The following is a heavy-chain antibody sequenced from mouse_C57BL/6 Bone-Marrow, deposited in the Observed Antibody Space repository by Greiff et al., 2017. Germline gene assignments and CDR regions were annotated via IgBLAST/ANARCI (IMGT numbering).Heavy chain of an antibody. CDR3: ARWGPIYYGYAYYFDY. Sequence: QVQLQQSGAELVRPGTSVKVSCKASGYAFTNYLIEWVKQRPGQGLEWIGVITPGSGGTNYNEKFNGKATLTAAKSSSTASMQLSSLTSEDSAVYFCARWGPIYYGYAYYFDYWGQGTTLTVSS. D-gene: IGHD2-2*01. CDR1: GYAFTNYL. V-gene: IGHV1-54*01. CDR2: ITPGSGGT. J-gene: IGHJ2*01.